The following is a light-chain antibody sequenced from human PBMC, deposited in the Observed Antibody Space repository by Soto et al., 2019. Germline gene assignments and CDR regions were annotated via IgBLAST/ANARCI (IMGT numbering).Light chain of an antibody. CDR1: QSVSSN. V-gene: IGKV3-15*01. J-gene: IGKJ2*01. CDR3: QQYNNWPRT. CDR2: GAS. Sequence: EIVMTQSPATLSVSPGERATVSCRASQSVSSNLAWYQQKPGQAPRLLIYGASTRATGIPARFSGNGSGTEFTLTIGSLQSEDLAVYYCQQYNNWPRTFGQGTKLEIK.